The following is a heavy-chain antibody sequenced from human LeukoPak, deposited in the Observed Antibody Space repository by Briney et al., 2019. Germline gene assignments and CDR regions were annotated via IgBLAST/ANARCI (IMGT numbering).Heavy chain of an antibody. J-gene: IGHJ4*02. D-gene: IGHD1-26*01. CDR1: GYTLTELS. CDR3: AGSSGEWAPHAC. Sequence: ASVKVSCKVSGYTLTELSMHWVRQAPGKGLEWMGGFDPEDGETIYAQKFQGRVTMTEDTSTDTAYMELNSLRDEDTAVYYCAGSSGEWAPHACWGQGTLVTVSS. V-gene: IGHV1-24*01. CDR2: FDPEDGET.